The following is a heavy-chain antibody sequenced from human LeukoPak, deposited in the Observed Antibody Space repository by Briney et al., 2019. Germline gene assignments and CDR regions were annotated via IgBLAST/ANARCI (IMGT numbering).Heavy chain of an antibody. CDR3: ARGDKLETFDY. J-gene: IGHJ4*01. Sequence: SETLSLTCTVSGYSITSDYFWGWLRQPPGKGLEWFGSIFHSGRAYYSPSLRGRVTISVDTSKNQFSLKLSSVTAADPAVYYCARGDKLETFDYWGQGTLVTVSP. CDR1: GYSITSDYF. CDR2: IFHSGRA. D-gene: IGHD1-1*01. V-gene: IGHV4-38-2*02.